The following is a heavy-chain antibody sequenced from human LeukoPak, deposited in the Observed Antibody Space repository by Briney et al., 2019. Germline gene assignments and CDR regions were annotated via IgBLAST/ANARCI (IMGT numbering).Heavy chain of an antibody. Sequence: GESLKISCKGSGYSFTTYWIGWVRQMPGKGLEWMGIIFPGDSDTKYSPSLQGQVTISADKSISTAYLQRSSLKASDTAMYYCARMRELELGEYYFGCWGQGTLVTVSS. D-gene: IGHD1-7*01. CDR3: ARMRELELGEYYFGC. CDR1: GYSFTTYW. J-gene: IGHJ4*02. CDR2: IFPGDSDT. V-gene: IGHV5-51*01.